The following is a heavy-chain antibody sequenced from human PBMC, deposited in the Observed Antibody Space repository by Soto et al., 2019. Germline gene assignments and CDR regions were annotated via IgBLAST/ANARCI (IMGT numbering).Heavy chain of an antibody. CDR2: ISSSSSTI. J-gene: IGHJ4*02. Sequence: GGSLRLSCAASGFTFSSYSMNWVRQAPGKGLEWVSYISSSSSTIYYADSVKGRFTISRDNAKNSLYLQMNSLRDEDTAVYYCARGGCSGGSCYNDDYWGQGTLVTVSS. D-gene: IGHD2-15*01. CDR3: ARGGCSGGSCYNDDY. CDR1: GFTFSSYS. V-gene: IGHV3-48*02.